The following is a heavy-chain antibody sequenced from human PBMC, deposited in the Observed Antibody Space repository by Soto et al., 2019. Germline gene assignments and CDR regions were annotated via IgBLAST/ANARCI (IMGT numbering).Heavy chain of an antibody. V-gene: IGHV1-69*13. D-gene: IGHD6-19*01. J-gene: IGHJ1*01. CDR3: AKGVPGIAVAGTGYFQH. CDR2: IIPIFDTA. CDR1: GGTFSSYA. Sequence: SVKVSCKASGGTFSSYAISWVRQAPGQGLEWMGGIIPIFDTANYAQKFQGRVTITADESTSTAYVELSSLRSEDTAVYYCAKGVPGIAVAGTGYFQHWGQGTLVTVSS.